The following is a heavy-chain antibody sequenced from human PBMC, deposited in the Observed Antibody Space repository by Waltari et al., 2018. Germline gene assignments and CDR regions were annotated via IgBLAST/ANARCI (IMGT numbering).Heavy chain of an antibody. J-gene: IGHJ4*02. V-gene: IGHV4-39*07. Sequence: QLQLQESGPGLVKPSETLSLTCTVSGGSISSSSYYWGWIRQPPGKGLEWIGSIYYSGSTYYNPSPKSLVTISVDTSKNQFSLKLSSVTATDTAVYYCARVLGGYFDYWGQGTLVTVSS. CDR2: IYYSGST. D-gene: IGHD3-16*01. CDR3: ARVLGGYFDY. CDR1: GGSISSSSYY.